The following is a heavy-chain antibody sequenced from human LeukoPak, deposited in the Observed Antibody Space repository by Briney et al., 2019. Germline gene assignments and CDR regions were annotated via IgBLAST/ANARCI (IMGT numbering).Heavy chain of an antibody. D-gene: IGHD2-2*01. CDR2: ISSSSSTI. V-gene: IGHV3-48*01. CDR1: GFTFSSYS. Sequence: PGGSLRLSCAASGFTFSSYSMNWVCQAPGKGLEWVSYISSSSSTIYYADSVKGRFTISRDNAKNSLYLQMNSLGAEDTAAYYCARDPYCSSTSCSSWHYYYYGMDVWGQGTTVTVSS. CDR3: ARDPYCSSTSCSSWHYYYYGMDV. J-gene: IGHJ6*02.